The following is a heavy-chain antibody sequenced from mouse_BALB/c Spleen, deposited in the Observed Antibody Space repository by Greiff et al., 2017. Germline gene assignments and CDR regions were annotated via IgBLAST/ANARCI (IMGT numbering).Heavy chain of an antibody. CDR2: ISYSGST. V-gene: IGHV3-2*02. CDR3: ASSYLDY. Sequence: EVQLQESGPGLVKPSQSLSLTCTVTGYSITSDYAWNWIRQFPGNKLEWMGYISYSGSTSYNPSLKSRISITRDTSKNQFFLQLNSVTTEDTATYYCASSYLDYWGQGTTLTVSS. CDR1: GYSITSDYA. J-gene: IGHJ2*01.